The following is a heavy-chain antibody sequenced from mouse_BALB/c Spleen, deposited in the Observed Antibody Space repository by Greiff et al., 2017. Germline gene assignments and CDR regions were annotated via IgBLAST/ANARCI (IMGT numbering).Heavy chain of an antibody. CDR2: IYPGSGST. CDR3: TSPIYYDYDGWYFDV. V-gene: IGHV1S22*01. Sequence: LQQPGSELVRPGASVKLSCKASGYTFTSYWMHWVKQRPGQGLEWIGNIYPGSGSTNYDEKFKSKATLTVDTSSSTAYMQLSSLTSEDSAVYYCTSPIYYDYDGWYFDVWGAGTTVTVSS. D-gene: IGHD2-4*01. CDR1: GYTFTSYW. J-gene: IGHJ1*01.